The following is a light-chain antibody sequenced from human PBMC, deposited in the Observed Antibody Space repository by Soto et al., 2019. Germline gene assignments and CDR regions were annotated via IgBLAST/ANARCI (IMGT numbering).Light chain of an antibody. CDR2: GAS. J-gene: IGKJ3*01. Sequence: DIQMTQSPSSLSASVGDTITMTCRASQAIKNFLAWYQQRPGQAPTLLIFGASTLESGVSSRLSGSGHGTEFTLTINTMQPEDIASYYCQKYDRAPFTFGPGTTV. CDR1: QAIKNF. CDR3: QKYDRAPFT. V-gene: IGKV1-27*01.